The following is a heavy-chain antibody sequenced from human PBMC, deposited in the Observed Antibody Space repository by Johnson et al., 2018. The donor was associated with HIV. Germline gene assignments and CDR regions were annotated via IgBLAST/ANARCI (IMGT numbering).Heavy chain of an antibody. V-gene: IGHV3-30*04. Sequence: QVQLVESGGGGVQPGRSLRLSCAASGFTFSSYAMHWVRQAPGKGLEWVAVISYDGSNKYYADSVKGRFTISRDNSKNTLYLQMNSLRAEDTAVYYCARDRAVPDDGYNDYAFDIWGQVTMVAVSS. CDR2: ISYDGSNK. J-gene: IGHJ3*02. CDR1: GFTFSSYA. D-gene: IGHD5-24*01. CDR3: ARDRAVPDDGYNDYAFDI.